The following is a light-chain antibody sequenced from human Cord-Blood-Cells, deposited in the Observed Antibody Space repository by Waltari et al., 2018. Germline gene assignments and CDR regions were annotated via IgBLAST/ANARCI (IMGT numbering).Light chain of an antibody. J-gene: IGLJ3*02. CDR1: SSDVGGYNY. CDR2: DVS. CDR3: SSYTSSSTWV. Sequence: QSALTQPASVSGSPVQSFTISCTGTSSDVGGYNYVSWYQQHPGKAPKLMIYDVSNRPSGVSNRFSGAKSGNTASLTISGLQAEDEADYYCSSYTSSSTWVFGGGTKLTVL. V-gene: IGLV2-14*03.